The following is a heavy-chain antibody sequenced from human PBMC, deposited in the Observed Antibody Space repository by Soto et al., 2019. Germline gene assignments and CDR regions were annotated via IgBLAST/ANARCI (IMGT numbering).Heavy chain of an antibody. J-gene: IGHJ6*02. CDR2: IWYDGSNK. CDR3: ARDDTDSSSWYNLYYYYYGMDV. Sequence: PGGSLRLSCAASGFTFSSYGMHWVRQAPGKGLEWVAVIWYDGSNKYYADSVKGRFTISRDNSKNTLYLQMNSLRAEDTAVYYCARDDTDSSSWYNLYYYYYGMDVWGQGTTVTVSS. CDR1: GFTFSSYG. D-gene: IGHD6-13*01. V-gene: IGHV3-33*01.